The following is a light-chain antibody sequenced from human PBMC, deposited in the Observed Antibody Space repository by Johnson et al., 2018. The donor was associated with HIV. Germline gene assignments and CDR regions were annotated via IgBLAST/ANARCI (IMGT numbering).Light chain of an antibody. V-gene: IGLV1-51*02. CDR1: SSNIGNNY. CDR3: GTWDSCLSAEV. J-gene: IGLJ1*01. Sequence: QSVLTQPPSVSAAPGQKVTISCSGSSSNIGNNYVSWYQQLPGTAPKLLIYENNKRPSGIPDRFSGSKSGTSATLGITGLQTGDEADDYCGTWDSCLSAEVSGTGTKVTVL. CDR2: ENN.